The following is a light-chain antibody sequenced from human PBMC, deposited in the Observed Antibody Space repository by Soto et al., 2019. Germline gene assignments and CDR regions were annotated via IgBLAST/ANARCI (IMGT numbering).Light chain of an antibody. J-gene: IGKJ1*01. CDR1: QSISSC. CDR2: AAS. V-gene: IGKV1-5*01. Sequence: DIQMTQSPSSLSASVVDRVTITCRASQSISSCLAWYQQKPGKAPKLLIYAASSLESGVPSRFSGSGSGTEFTLTISSLQPDDFAMYYCQQYNSHWSWTFGQGTKVDIK. CDR3: QQYNSHWSWT.